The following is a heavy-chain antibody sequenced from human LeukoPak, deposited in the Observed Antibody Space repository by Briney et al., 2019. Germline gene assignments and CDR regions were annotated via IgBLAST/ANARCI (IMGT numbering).Heavy chain of an antibody. CDR3: ARDGESYSSSWYYNWFDP. J-gene: IGHJ5*02. V-gene: IGHV4-61*02. Sequence: PSETLSLTCTVSGGSISSGSYYWSWIRQPAGKGLEWIERIYTCGSTNYNPSLKSRVTISVDTSKNQFSLKLSSVTAADTAVYYCARDGESYSSSWYYNWFDPWGQGTLVTVSS. D-gene: IGHD6-13*01. CDR1: GGSISSGSYY. CDR2: IYTCGST.